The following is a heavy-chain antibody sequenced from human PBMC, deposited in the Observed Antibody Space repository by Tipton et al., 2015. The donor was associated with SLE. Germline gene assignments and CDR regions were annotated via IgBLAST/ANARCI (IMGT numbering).Heavy chain of an antibody. D-gene: IGHD6-19*01. Sequence: TLSLTCTVSGGSISSSSYYWGWIRQPPGEGLVWIGGIYYSGSNYYDPTLKSRGTISVDTSKNQLSLKLGSVTAADTAVYYCARHEGTWGSGWYYAFDIWGQGTMVTVSS. CDR1: GGSISSSSYY. V-gene: IGHV4-39*07. CDR3: ARHEGTWGSGWYYAFDI. J-gene: IGHJ3*02. CDR2: IYYSGSN.